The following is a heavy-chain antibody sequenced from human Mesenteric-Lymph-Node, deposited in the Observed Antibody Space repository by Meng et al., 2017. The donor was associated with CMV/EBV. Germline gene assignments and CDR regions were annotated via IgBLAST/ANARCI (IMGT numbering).Heavy chain of an antibody. CDR3: ARRSRYGSGRYVDY. V-gene: IGHV4-34*01. CDR1: GGSINNYY. J-gene: IGHJ4*02. D-gene: IGHD6-19*01. Sequence: GSLRLSCTVSGGSINNYYMSWIRQAPGKGREWIGEINASVNTKYNPSLKSRVTISVDTSKNQFSLKVNSVTAADTTIYYCARRSRYGSGRYVDYWGQGNLVTVSS. CDR2: INASVNT.